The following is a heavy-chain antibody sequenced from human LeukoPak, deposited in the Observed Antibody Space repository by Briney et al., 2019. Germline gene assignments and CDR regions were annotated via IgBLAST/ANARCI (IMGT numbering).Heavy chain of an antibody. D-gene: IGHD1-26*01. V-gene: IGHV3-23*01. CDR3: AKVSAWAMVGATYFDY. J-gene: IGHJ4*02. CDR2: IRGSGGST. Sequence: QPGGSLRLSCAASGFTFSSYAMSWVRQAPGKGLEWVSAIRGSGGSTNYADSVKGRFTISRDNSKNTVYLQMNSLRAEDTAVYYCAKVSAWAMVGATYFDYWGQGTLVTVSS. CDR1: GFTFSSYA.